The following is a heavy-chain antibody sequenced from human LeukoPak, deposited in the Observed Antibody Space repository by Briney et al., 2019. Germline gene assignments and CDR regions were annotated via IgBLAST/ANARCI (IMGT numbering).Heavy chain of an antibody. CDR2: MNPNSGNT. J-gene: IGHJ3*02. V-gene: IGHV1-8*01. D-gene: IGHD4-17*01. Sequence: ASVKVSCKASGYTFTSYDINWVRQATGQGLEWMGWMNPNSGNTGYAQKFQGRVTMTRNTSISTAYMELSSLRSEDTAVYYCARGNDYGGGPEDDAFDIWGQGTMVTVSS. CDR1: GYTFTSYD. CDR3: ARGNDYGGGPEDDAFDI.